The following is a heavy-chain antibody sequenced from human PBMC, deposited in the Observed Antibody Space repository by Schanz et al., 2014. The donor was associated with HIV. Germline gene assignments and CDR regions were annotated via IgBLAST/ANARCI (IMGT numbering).Heavy chain of an antibody. Sequence: QVQLVQSGAEVKEPGASVKVSCEASGYTFTTYYMHWVRQAPGQGLEWMGIINPSGGSTSYAQKFQGRVTMTRDTSTSTVYMQLSSLRSEDTAVYYCARSETIAARPVWYFDLWGRGTLVTVSS. V-gene: IGHV1-46*01. J-gene: IGHJ2*01. CDR3: ARSETIAARPVWYFDL. CDR2: INPSGGST. CDR1: GYTFTTYY. D-gene: IGHD6-6*01.